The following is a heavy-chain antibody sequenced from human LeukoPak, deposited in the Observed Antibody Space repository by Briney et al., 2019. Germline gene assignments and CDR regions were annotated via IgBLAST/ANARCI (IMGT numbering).Heavy chain of an antibody. CDR1: GYTFTSYY. CDR3: ARGEIQLGSGQENAFDI. D-gene: IGHD5-18*01. J-gene: IGHJ3*02. CDR2: INPSVGST. V-gene: IGHV1-46*01. Sequence: ASVTVSCKASGYTFTSYYMSWVRQAPGQGLEWMGIINPSVGSTSYAQKFQGRVTITRDTSTSTVYMELSSLRSEDTAVYYWARGEIQLGSGQENAFDIWGQGKRVTVSS.